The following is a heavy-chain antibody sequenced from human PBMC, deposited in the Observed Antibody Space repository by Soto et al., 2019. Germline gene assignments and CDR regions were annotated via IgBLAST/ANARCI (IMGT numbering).Heavy chain of an antibody. CDR1: GGTFSSYA. J-gene: IGHJ6*02. CDR3: ASSSLYGMDV. CDR2: IIPIFGTA. V-gene: IGHV1-69*06. Sequence: SVKVSCKASGGTFSSYAISWVQQAPGQGLEWMGGIIPIFGTANYAQKFQGRVTLTADKSTSTAYMELSSLRSEDTAVYYCASSSLYGMDVWGQGTTVTVSS.